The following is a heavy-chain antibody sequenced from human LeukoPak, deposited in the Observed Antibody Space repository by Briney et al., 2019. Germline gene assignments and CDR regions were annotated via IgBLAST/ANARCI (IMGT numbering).Heavy chain of an antibody. CDR2: IYYSGST. CDR1: GGSISSDC. J-gene: IGHJ5*02. Sequence: SETLSLTCTVSGGSISSDCWSWIRQPPGKGLEWIGDIYYSGSTNYNPSLKSRVTISVETSNKQLSLKLSSVAAADTALYYCARDRGYCSGGSCYRWFDPWGQGTLVSVSS. V-gene: IGHV4-59*01. CDR3: ARDRGYCSGGSCYRWFDP. D-gene: IGHD2-15*01.